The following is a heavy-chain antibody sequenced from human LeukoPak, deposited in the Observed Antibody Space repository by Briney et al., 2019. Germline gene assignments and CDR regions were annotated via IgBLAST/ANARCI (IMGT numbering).Heavy chain of an antibody. CDR3: VRGFSGVVGDY. J-gene: IGHJ4*02. CDR1: GGSLTGYY. Sequence: PSETLSLTCAAHGGSLTGYYWSWIRQPPGEGLEWIGEIKPGGIINYNPSVKSRVTMSKDTSKNQLFLNLNSATAADTAVYYCVRGFSGVVGDYWGQGTLVTVSS. D-gene: IGHD3-10*01. V-gene: IGHV4-34*01. CDR2: IKPGGII.